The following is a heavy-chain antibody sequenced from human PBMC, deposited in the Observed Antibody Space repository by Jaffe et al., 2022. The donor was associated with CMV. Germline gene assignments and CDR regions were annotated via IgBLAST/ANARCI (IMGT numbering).Heavy chain of an antibody. CDR1: GFTFSNAW. CDR2: IKSKTDGGTT. V-gene: IGHV3-15*01. CDR3: TTVENDYGDRYYYYYMDV. D-gene: IGHD4-17*01. J-gene: IGHJ6*03. Sequence: EVQLVESGGGLVKPGGSLRLSCAASGFTFSNAWMSWVRQAPGKGLEWVGRIKSKTDGGTTDYAAPVKGRFTISRDDSKNTLYLQMNSLKTEDTAVYYCTTVENDYGDRYYYYYMDVWGKGTTVTVSS.